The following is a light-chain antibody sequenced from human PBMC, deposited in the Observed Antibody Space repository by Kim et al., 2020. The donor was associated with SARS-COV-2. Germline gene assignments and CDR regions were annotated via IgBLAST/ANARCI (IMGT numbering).Light chain of an antibody. CDR2: DAS. CDR3: QQYGALPIT. Sequence: DIQMTHSPSSLSAFVGDRVTITCQASQDISIRLNWYQQKPGKAPKLLIYDASNLETGVPSTFSASGSGTDFTFTISSLQPEDAATYYCQQYGALPITFGQGTRLEIK. CDR1: QDISIR. J-gene: IGKJ5*01. V-gene: IGKV1-33*01.